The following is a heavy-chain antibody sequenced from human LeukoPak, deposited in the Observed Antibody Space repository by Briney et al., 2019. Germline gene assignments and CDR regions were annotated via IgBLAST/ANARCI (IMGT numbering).Heavy chain of an antibody. J-gene: IGHJ4*02. D-gene: IGHD5-18*01. Sequence: GASVKVSCKASGYTFTGYYMHWVRQAPGQGLEWMGGINPNSGGTNYAQKFQGRVTMTRGTSISTAYMELSRLRSDDTAVYYCARGREAAMVTPQVDYWGQGTLVTVSS. CDR3: ARGREAAMVTPQVDY. V-gene: IGHV1-2*02. CDR2: INPNSGGT. CDR1: GYTFTGYY.